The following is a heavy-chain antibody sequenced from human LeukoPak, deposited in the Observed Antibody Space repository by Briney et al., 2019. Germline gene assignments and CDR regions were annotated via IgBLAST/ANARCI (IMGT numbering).Heavy chain of an antibody. CDR3: AGDYSSGGYRFDY. J-gene: IGHJ4*02. Sequence: SETLSLTCTVSGGSISSYSWSWVRQPPGRGLEWIGYVYYSGSTTYNPSLKSRVTISLDTSKNQFSLKLSSVTAADTAVYYCAGDYSSGGYRFDYWGQGTLVTVSS. V-gene: IGHV4-59*12. CDR2: VYYSGST. CDR1: GGSISSYS. D-gene: IGHD3-10*01.